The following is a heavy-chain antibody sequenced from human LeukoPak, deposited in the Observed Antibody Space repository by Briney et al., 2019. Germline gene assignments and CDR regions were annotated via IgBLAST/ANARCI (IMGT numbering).Heavy chain of an antibody. V-gene: IGHV4-39*01. CDR3: ARQIRYTYDPNWFHP. D-gene: IGHD5-12*01. Sequence: SETLSLTCSDTGDSITSTSYYWAWIRQPPGKGLEWIGSIYFSGTTNYNPSLQSRVTLSVDTSRNQFSLILSSVTAADTAVYYCARQIRYTYDPNWFHPWSQGALVTVSS. CDR1: GDSITSTSYY. CDR2: IYFSGTT. J-gene: IGHJ5*02.